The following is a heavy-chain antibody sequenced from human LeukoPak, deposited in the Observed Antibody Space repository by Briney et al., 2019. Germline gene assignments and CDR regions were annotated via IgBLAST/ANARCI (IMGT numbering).Heavy chain of an antibody. CDR1: GGSFSGYY. CDR3: ARGRQGRVTIFGVVTSYYFDY. CDR2: INHSGST. J-gene: IGHJ4*02. Sequence: SETLSLTCAVYGGSFSGYYWSWICQPPGKGLEWIGEINHSGSTNYNPSLKSRVTISVDTSKNQFSLKLSSVTAADTAVYYCARGRQGRVTIFGVVTSYYFDYWGQGTLVTVSS. D-gene: IGHD3-3*01. V-gene: IGHV4-34*01.